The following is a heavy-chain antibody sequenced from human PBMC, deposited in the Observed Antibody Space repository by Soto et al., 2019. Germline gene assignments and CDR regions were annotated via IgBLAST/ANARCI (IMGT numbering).Heavy chain of an antibody. V-gene: IGHV4-59*01. D-gene: IGHD6-19*01. Sequence: SETLSLTCTVSGGSITNYYWGWIRQPPGKRLEWIGDIYYSGTTDYHPSLKSRVAMSIDSSKSQFSLNLTSVTAADTAIYYCTRELMYNSGWYPDNWGQGTLVTVSS. CDR1: GGSITNYY. CDR2: IYYSGTT. CDR3: TRELMYNSGWYPDN. J-gene: IGHJ4*02.